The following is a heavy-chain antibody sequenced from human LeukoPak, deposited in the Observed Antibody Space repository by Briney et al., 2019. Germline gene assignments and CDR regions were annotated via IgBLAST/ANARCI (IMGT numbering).Heavy chain of an antibody. V-gene: IGHV3-53*01. J-gene: IGHJ3*02. CDR1: GFTVSSNY. D-gene: IGHD6-13*01. Sequence: SGGSLRLSCAASGFTVSSNYMSWVRQAPGKGLEWVSVIYSGGSTYYADSVKGRFTISRDNSKNTLCLQMNSLRAEDTAVYYCARGGARYSSSWYAFDIWGQGTMVTVSS. CDR2: IYSGGST. CDR3: ARGGARYSSSWYAFDI.